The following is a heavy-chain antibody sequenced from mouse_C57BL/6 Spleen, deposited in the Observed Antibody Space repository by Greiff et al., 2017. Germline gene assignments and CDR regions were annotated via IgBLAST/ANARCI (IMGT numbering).Heavy chain of an antibody. Sequence: VKLQESGAELMKPGASVKLSCKATGYTFTGYWIEWVKQRPGHGLEWIGEILPGSGSTNYNEKFKGKATFTADTSSNTAYMQLSSLTTEDSAIYYCARGGITTVVAHYYAMDYWGQGTSVTVSS. CDR2: ILPGSGST. CDR1: GYTFTGYW. D-gene: IGHD1-1*01. V-gene: IGHV1-9*01. J-gene: IGHJ4*01. CDR3: ARGGITTVVAHYYAMDY.